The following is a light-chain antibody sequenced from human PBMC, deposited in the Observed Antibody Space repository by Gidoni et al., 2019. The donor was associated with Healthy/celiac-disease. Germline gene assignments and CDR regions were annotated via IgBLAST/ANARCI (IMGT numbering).Light chain of an antibody. V-gene: IGKV1-39*01. J-gene: IGKJ1*01. CDR1: QSISSY. CDR3: QQSYSTPXT. CDR2: AAS. Sequence: DIQMTQSPSSLSASVGDRVTITCRASQSISSYLNWYPQKPGKAPKLLIYAASSLQSGVPSRFSGSGSGTDFTLTISSLQPEDFATYYCQQSYSTPXTFGQGTKVEIK.